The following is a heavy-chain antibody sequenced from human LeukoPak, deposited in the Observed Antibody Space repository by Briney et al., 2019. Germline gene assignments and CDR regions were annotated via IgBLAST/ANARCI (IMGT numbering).Heavy chain of an antibody. D-gene: IGHD3-16*01. Sequence: GRSLRLSCAASGFTLSSYAMHWVRQAPGKGLEWVAVVSYDGSNKYYADSVKGRFTISRGNSKNTLYLQMNSLGAEDTAVYYCARHVDGGPYYYYYMDVWGKGTTVTISS. CDR1: GFTLSSYA. J-gene: IGHJ6*03. V-gene: IGHV3-30*04. CDR3: ARHVDGGPYYYYYMDV. CDR2: VSYDGSNK.